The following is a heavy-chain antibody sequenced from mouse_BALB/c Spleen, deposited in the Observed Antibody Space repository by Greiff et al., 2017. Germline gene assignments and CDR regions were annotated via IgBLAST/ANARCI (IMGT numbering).Heavy chain of an antibody. CDR1: GFTFSSYA. D-gene: IGHD2-1*01. J-gene: IGHJ1*01. V-gene: IGHV5-6-5*01. CDR2: ISSGGST. Sequence: EVKLQESGGGLVKPGGSLKLSCAASGFTFSSYAMSWVRQTPEKRLEWVASISSGGSTYYPDSVKGRFTISRDNARNILYLQMSSLRSEDTAMYYCARDYGKDWYFDVWGAGTTVTVSS. CDR3: ARDYGKDWYFDV.